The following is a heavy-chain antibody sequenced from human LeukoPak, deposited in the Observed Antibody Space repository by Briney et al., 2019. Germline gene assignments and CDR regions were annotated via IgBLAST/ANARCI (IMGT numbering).Heavy chain of an antibody. V-gene: IGHV3-74*01. CDR1: GFTFSSYW. J-gene: IGHJ6*03. CDR2: IKSDGSST. Sequence: GGSLRLSCAASGFTFSSYWMHWVRQAPGKGLVWVSRIKSDGSSTSYADSVKGRFTISRDNAKNTLYLQMNSLRVEDTGLYYCARYLEATETTWHYMDVWGKGTTVIVSS. D-gene: IGHD1-1*01. CDR3: ARYLEATETTWHYMDV.